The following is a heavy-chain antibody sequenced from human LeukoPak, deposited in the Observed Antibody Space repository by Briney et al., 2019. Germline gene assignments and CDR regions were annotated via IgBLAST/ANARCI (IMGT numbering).Heavy chain of an antibody. CDR2: IYHSGST. Sequence: SETLSLTCAVSGDSISSGGYSWSWIRQPPGKGLEWIGHIYHSGSTNYNPSLKSRVTMSVDTSKNQFSLKLSSVTAADTAVYYCARDFGAGSYRYGMDVWGQGTAVTVSS. CDR3: ARDFGAGSYRYGMDV. D-gene: IGHD3-10*01. V-gene: IGHV4-30-2*01. CDR1: GDSISSGGYS. J-gene: IGHJ6*02.